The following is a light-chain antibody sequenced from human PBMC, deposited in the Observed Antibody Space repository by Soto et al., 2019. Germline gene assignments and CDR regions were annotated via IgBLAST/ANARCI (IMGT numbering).Light chain of an antibody. Sequence: DIQMTQSPSSLSSSLGDRVTITCRASQSISSYLNWYQQKPGKAPKLLIYAASSLQSGVPSRFSGSGSGTDFTLTISSLKNEDFATYYCQQSYSTPLTFGGGTKVDIK. CDR1: QSISSY. CDR2: AAS. CDR3: QQSYSTPLT. J-gene: IGKJ4*01. V-gene: IGKV1-39*01.